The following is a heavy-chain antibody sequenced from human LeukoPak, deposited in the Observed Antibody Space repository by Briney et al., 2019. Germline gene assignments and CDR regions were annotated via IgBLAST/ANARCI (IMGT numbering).Heavy chain of an antibody. J-gene: IGHJ4*02. V-gene: IGHV4-39*07. CDR2: IYYSGST. D-gene: IGHD6-13*01. CDR3: ARRGSSWYRGYYFDY. CDR1: GGSFSSHY. Sequence: SETLSLTCAVYGGSFSSHYWGWIRQPPGQGLEWIGSIYYSGSTYYNPSLKSRVTLSVDTSKNQFSLKLTSVTAADTALYYCARRGSSWYRGYYFDYWGQGTLVTVSS.